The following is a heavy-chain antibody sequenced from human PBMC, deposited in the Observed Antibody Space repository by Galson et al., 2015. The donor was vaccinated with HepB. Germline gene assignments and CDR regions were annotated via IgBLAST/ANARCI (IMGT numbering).Heavy chain of an antibody. Sequence: SLRLSCAASGFIVSTNYMSWVRQAPGEGLEYVSVIYSGGNTYYADSAKGRFTISRDNSKNTLYLQMNSLRAEDAAVYYCARDHYYGSSYYFDDWGRGTLVTVSS. D-gene: IGHD3-10*01. CDR2: IYSGGNT. J-gene: IGHJ4*02. CDR3: ARDHYYGSSYYFDD. CDR1: GFIVSTNY. V-gene: IGHV3-53*01.